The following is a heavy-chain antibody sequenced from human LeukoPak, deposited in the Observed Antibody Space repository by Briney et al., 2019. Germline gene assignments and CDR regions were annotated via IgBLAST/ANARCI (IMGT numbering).Heavy chain of an antibody. CDR2: ISGSGGST. Sequence: GGSLRLSCAASGFTFSSYAMSWVRQAPGKGLEWVSAISGSGGSTYYADSVKGRFTISRDNSKNTLYLQMNSLRAEDTAVYYCRWFGELGGYAFDIWGQGTMVTVSS. V-gene: IGHV3-23*01. J-gene: IGHJ3*02. CDR1: GFTFSSYA. CDR3: RWFGELGGYAFDI. D-gene: IGHD3-10*01.